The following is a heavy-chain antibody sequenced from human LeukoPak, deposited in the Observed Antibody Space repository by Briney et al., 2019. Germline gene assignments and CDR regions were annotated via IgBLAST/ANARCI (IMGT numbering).Heavy chain of an antibody. CDR1: GVSITTSSYY. J-gene: IGHJ5*02. CDR3: ARQKIEVFNWFDL. CDR2: IYYSGRT. Sequence: SETLSLTCTGSGVSITTSSYYWGWIRQPPGKGLEWIGNIYYSGRTYYSPSLKSRVTISVDTSKNQFSLKLSSVTAADTAVYYCARQKIEVFNWFDLWGQGTLVTVSS. V-gene: IGHV4-39*07. D-gene: IGHD3-22*01.